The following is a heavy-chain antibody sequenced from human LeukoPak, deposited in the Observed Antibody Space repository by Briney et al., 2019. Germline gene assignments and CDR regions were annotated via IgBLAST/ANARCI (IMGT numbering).Heavy chain of an antibody. CDR1: GYTFTSYD. J-gene: IGHJ4*02. CDR2: MNPNSGNT. Sequence: ASVKVSCKASGYTFTSYDINWVRQATGQGLESMGWMNPNSGNTGYAQKFQGRVTMTRSTSINTAYMELNSLTSEDTAVYYCARSSVGARRRIDYWGQGTLVTVSS. D-gene: IGHD1-26*01. V-gene: IGHV1-8*01. CDR3: ARSSVGARRRIDY.